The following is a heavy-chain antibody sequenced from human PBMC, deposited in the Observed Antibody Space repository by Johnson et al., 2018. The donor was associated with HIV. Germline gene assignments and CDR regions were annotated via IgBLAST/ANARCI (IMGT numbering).Heavy chain of an antibody. J-gene: IGHJ3*02. V-gene: IGHV3-11*04. CDR1: GFTFSDYY. CDR2: ISSSGSTR. CDR3: ARYQQLVRDGAFDI. Sequence: QVQLVESGGGVVQPGGSLRLSCAASGFTFSDYYMRWIRQAPGKGLEWVSYISSSGSTRYYADSVKGRFTISRDNAKNSLYLQMNSLRAEDTAVYYCARYQQLVRDGAFDIWGQGTMVTVSS. D-gene: IGHD6-13*01.